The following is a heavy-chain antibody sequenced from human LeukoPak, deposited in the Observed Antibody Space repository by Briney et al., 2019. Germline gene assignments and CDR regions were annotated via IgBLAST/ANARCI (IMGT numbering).Heavy chain of an antibody. V-gene: IGHV4-59*08. CDR2: ISYSGST. J-gene: IGHJ4*02. CDR1: GGPISCYY. Sequence: PSETLSLTCTVSGGPISCYYWSWIRQPPGKGLEWIGYISYSGSTNYHPSLKSRLTMSVDTSKNQFSVKLSSVTAADTAVYYCARQTSSGRFDYWGQGILVTVSS. D-gene: IGHD6-19*01. CDR3: ARQTSSGRFDY.